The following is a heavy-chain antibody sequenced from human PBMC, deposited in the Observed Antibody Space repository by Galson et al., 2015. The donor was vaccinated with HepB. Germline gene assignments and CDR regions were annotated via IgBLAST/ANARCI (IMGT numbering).Heavy chain of an antibody. V-gene: IGHV3-15*01. D-gene: IGHD6-13*01. CDR3: TTDPASSWYVYYYGMDV. Sequence: SLRLSCAASGFTFSNAWMSWVRQAPGKGLEWVGRIKSKTDGGTTDYAAPVKGRFTISRDDSKNTLYLQMNSLKTEDTAVYYCTTDPASSWYVYYYGMDVWGQGTTVTVSS. J-gene: IGHJ6*02. CDR2: IKSKTDGGTT. CDR1: GFTFSNAW.